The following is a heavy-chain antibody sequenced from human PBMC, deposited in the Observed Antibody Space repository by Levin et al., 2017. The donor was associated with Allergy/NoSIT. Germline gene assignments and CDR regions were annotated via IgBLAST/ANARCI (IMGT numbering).Heavy chain of an antibody. Sequence: GGSLRLSCAASGFTFSTYGMHWVRQAPGKGLEWVAVIWFDGSKEYYADSVKGRFTVSRDNSKNTLYLHMDSLTAEDTAVYYCATSHTTGWYMGYLDYWGQGTLVTVSS. J-gene: IGHJ4*02. CDR1: GFTFSTYG. D-gene: IGHD6-19*01. V-gene: IGHV3-33*01. CDR2: IWFDGSKE. CDR3: ATSHTTGWYMGYLDY.